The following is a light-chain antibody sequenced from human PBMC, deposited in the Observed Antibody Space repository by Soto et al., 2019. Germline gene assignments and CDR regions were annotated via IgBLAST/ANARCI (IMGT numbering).Light chain of an antibody. J-gene: IGKJ1*01. V-gene: IGKV1-9*01. CDR3: QQLNSYPRT. CDR1: QGISSY. Sequence: DIQLTQSPSFLSASVGDRVTITCRASQGISSYLAWYQQKPGKAPKLLIYAASTLQSGVPSRFSGSGSGTKFTLTISSLQPEDCATYYCQQLNSYPRTFGQGTKVEIK. CDR2: AAS.